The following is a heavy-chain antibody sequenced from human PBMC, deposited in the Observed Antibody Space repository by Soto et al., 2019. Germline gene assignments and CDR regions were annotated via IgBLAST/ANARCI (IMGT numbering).Heavy chain of an antibody. CDR2: ISGSGGTT. Sequence: EVQLLESGGGLVRPGGSLRLSCVASTFTFTDYAMSWGRQAPGEGLEWVSGISGSGGTTYYAESVKGRFSISRDNSKNTLYLHLNNLRVEDSAIYYCATTSDRGIAAALDSWGQGTLVTVSS. CDR3: ATTSDRGIAAALDS. CDR1: TFTFTDYA. D-gene: IGHD6-13*01. V-gene: IGHV3-23*01. J-gene: IGHJ4*02.